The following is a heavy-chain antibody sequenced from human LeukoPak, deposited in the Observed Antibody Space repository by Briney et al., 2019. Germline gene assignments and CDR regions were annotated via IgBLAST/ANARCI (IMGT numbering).Heavy chain of an antibody. CDR1: GYTFTDYS. CDR3: ARTSIAARRADFDY. V-gene: IGHV1-2*02. J-gene: IGHJ4*02. D-gene: IGHD6-6*01. CDR2: INSNSGAT. Sequence: ASVKVSCKTSGYTFTDYSIHWMRQAPGQGLEWMGWINSNSGATSYAQKFQGRVTLTRDTPTRTAFIELKRLTSDDTAVYYCARTSIAARRADFDYWGQGTVVTVSS.